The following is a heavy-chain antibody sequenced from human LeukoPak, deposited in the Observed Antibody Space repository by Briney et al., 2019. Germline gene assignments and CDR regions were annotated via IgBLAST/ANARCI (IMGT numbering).Heavy chain of an antibody. CDR2: INHSGGT. CDR1: GGSFSGYY. Sequence: SETLSLTCAVYGGSFSGYYWSWIRQPPGKGLEWIGEINHSGGTNYNPPLKSRVTISVDTSKNQFSLKLSSVTAADTAVYYCARGPTTALHYYDSSGADAFDIWGQGTMVTVSS. J-gene: IGHJ3*02. D-gene: IGHD3-22*01. CDR3: ARGPTTALHYYDSSGADAFDI. V-gene: IGHV4-34*01.